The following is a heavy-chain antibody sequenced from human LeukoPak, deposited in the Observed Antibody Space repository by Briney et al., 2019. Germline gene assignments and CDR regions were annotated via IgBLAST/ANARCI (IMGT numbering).Heavy chain of an antibody. CDR1: GGSFSGYY. D-gene: IGHD3-16*02. CDR2: INHSGST. V-gene: IGHV4-34*01. J-gene: IGHJ3*02. Sequence: SETLSLTCAVYGGSFSGYYWSWIRQPPGKGLEWIGEINHSGSTSYNPSLKSRITISVDTSKTQFSLKLNSVTVADTAVYYCAIVYDYVWGSYRSPRSFDIWGQGTMVTVSS. CDR3: AIVYDYVWGSYRSPRSFDI.